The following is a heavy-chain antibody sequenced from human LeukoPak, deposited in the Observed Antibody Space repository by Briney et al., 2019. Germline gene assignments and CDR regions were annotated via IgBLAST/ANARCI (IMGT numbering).Heavy chain of an antibody. D-gene: IGHD6-13*01. Sequence: ASVKVSCKASGYTFTSYVISWVRQAPGQGLEWMGWISAYNGNTNYAQKLQGRVTMTTDTSTSTAYMELRSLRSDDTAVYYCARRAYSSSWYYYYYGMGVWGQGTTVTVSS. CDR1: GYTFTSYV. V-gene: IGHV1-18*01. J-gene: IGHJ6*02. CDR3: ARRAYSSSWYYYYYGMGV. CDR2: ISAYNGNT.